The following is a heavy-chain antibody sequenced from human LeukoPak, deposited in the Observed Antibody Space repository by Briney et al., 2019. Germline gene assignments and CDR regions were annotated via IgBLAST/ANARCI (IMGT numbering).Heavy chain of an antibody. V-gene: IGHV1-18*01. CDR3: ARGLKGRAARSYYMDV. J-gene: IGHJ6*03. D-gene: IGHD6-6*01. Sequence: ASVKVSCKASGYTFTSYGISWARQAPGQGLEWMGWISDYNGNTNYAQKLQGRVTMTTDTSTSTAYMELRSLRSDDTAVYYCARGLKGRAARSYYMDVWGKGTTVTVSS. CDR1: GYTFTSYG. CDR2: ISDYNGNT.